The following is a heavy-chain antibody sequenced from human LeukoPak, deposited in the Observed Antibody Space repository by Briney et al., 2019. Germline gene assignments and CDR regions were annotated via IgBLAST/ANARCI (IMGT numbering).Heavy chain of an antibody. CDR1: GGPFSGYY. Sequence: SETLSLTCAVYGGPFSGYYWSWIRQPPGKGLEWIGEINHSGGTNYNPSLKSRVTISVDTSKNQFSLKLSSVTAADTAVYYCARGWGAARNWGQGTLVTVSS. CDR3: ARGWGAARN. V-gene: IGHV4-34*01. CDR2: INHSGGT. J-gene: IGHJ4*02. D-gene: IGHD6-6*01.